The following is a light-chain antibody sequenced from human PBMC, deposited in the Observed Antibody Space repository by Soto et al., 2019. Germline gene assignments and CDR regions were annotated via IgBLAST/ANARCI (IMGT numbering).Light chain of an antibody. CDR3: QQYLTFPWT. CDR1: QSVIIW. J-gene: IGKJ1*01. CDR2: KGS. Sequence: DIQLTQPPPTLAESTGARLPTTCRASQSVIIWLAWYQQRPGQAPNLLISKGSHLEWGVPSRFSGSGSGTEFSLTVSSLQPEDFATYYCQQYLTFPWTFGQGTKV. V-gene: IGKV1-5*03.